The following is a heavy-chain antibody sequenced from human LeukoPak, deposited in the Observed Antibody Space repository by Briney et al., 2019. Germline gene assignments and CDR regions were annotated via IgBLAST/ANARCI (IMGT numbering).Heavy chain of an antibody. D-gene: IGHD1-1*01. V-gene: IGHV3-33*01. J-gene: IGHJ4*02. CDR2: IWYDGSYK. CDR1: GFTFSSYG. CDR3: ARDTERGDFDY. Sequence: PGGSLRLSCAASGFTFSSYGMHWVRQAPGKGLEWVAVIWYDGSYKYYADSVKGRFTISGDNSKNTLYLQMNSLRAEDTAVYYCARDTERGDFDYWGRGTLVTVSS.